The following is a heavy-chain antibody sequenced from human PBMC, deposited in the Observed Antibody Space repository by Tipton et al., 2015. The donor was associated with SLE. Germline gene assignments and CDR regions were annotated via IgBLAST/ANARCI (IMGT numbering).Heavy chain of an antibody. CDR3: AKDYNHANAEYN. D-gene: IGHD5-24*01. CDR1: GGSITSGY. V-gene: IGHV4-4*07. J-gene: IGHJ4*02. Sequence: TLSLTCTVSGGSITSGYWSWIRQPAGKGLEWIGRIYTSGSTNYNPSLKSRVTISVDKSKNQFSLKLSSVTVADTAVYYCAKDYNHANAEYNWGQGTLVIVSS. CDR2: IYTSGST.